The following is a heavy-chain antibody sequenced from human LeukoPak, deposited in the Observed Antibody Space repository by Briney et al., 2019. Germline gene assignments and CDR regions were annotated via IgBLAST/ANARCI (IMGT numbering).Heavy chain of an antibody. J-gene: IGHJ3*02. CDR3: AREDVLLWFGELPYGAYAFDI. CDR1: GGSISSYY. V-gene: IGHV4-4*07. Sequence: SETLSLTCTVSGGSISSYYWSWIRQPAGKGLEWIGRIYTSGSTNYNPSLKSRVTMSVDTSKNHFSLKLSSVTAADTAVYYCAREDVLLWFGELPYGAYAFDIWGQGTMVTVSS. CDR2: IYTSGST. D-gene: IGHD3-10*01.